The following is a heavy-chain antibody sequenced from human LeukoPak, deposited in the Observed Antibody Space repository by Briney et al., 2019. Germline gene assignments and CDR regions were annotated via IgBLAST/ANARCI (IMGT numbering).Heavy chain of an antibody. D-gene: IGHD3-22*01. Sequence: ASVKVSCKASGYTFTGYYMHWVRQAPGQGLEWMGRINPNSGGTNYAQKFQGRVTMTRDTSTSTAYMELSRLRSDDTAVYYCARENYYDSRMGMDVWGQGTTVTVSS. CDR1: GYTFTGYY. J-gene: IGHJ6*02. CDR2: INPNSGGT. CDR3: ARENYYDSRMGMDV. V-gene: IGHV1-2*06.